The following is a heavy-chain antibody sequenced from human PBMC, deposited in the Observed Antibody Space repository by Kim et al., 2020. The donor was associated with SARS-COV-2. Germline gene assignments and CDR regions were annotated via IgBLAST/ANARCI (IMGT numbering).Heavy chain of an antibody. Sequence: YIYYADSVKGRVTISRDNAKNSLYLQMNSLRAEDTAVYYCARAYSEGFDYWGQGTLVTVSS. J-gene: IGHJ4*02. D-gene: IGHD1-26*01. CDR2: YI. V-gene: IGHV3-21*01. CDR3: ARAYSEGFDY.